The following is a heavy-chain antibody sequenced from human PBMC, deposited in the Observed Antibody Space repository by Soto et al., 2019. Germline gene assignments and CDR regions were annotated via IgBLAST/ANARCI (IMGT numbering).Heavy chain of an antibody. J-gene: IGHJ6*02. CDR2: IWYDGSNK. D-gene: IGHD3-3*01. CDR3: ARGYNYDFWSGPYGMDV. Sequence: PGGSLRLSCAASGFTFSSYGMHWVRQAPGKGLEWVAVIWYDGSNKYYADSVKGRFTISRDNSKNTLYLQMNSLRAEDTAVYYCARGYNYDFWSGPYGMDVWGQGTTVTVSS. V-gene: IGHV3-33*01. CDR1: GFTFSSYG.